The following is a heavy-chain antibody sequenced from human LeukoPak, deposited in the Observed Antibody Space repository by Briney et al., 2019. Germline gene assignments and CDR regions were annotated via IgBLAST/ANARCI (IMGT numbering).Heavy chain of an antibody. CDR1: GYTFTSYY. CDR3: ARVSRYSSSWGIFDY. CDR2: INPSGGST. J-gene: IGHJ4*02. Sequence: GALVKVSCKASGYTFTSYYMHWVRQALGQGLEWMGIINPSGGSTSYAQKFQGRVTMTRDTSTSTVYMELSSLRSEDTAVYYCARVSRYSSSWGIFDYWGQGTLVTVSS. V-gene: IGHV1-46*01. D-gene: IGHD6-13*01.